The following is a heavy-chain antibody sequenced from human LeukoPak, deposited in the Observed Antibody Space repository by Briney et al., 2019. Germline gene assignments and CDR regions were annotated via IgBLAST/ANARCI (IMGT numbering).Heavy chain of an antibody. D-gene: IGHD3-10*01. Sequence: GGPLRLSCAASGFTFSRYAMSWVRQAPGKGLEWVSAVSGSGGSTYYADSVKGLFTISRDNSKNTLYLQMNSLRAEDTAVYYCAKRMIRGVNHDAFDLWGQGTMVTVSS. V-gene: IGHV3-23*01. J-gene: IGHJ3*01. CDR1: GFTFSRYA. CDR2: VSGSGGST. CDR3: AKRMIRGVNHDAFDL.